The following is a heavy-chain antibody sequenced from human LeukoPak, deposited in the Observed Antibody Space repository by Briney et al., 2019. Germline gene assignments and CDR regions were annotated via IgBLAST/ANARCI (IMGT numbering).Heavy chain of an antibody. J-gene: IGHJ4*02. CDR3: ARDNDYYDSSGYPGSFDF. Sequence: SETLSLTCTVSGGSINSSSYYWGWIRQPPGKGLEWIGSIFYSGNTYDNPSLKSRVTISVDTSKNQFSLKLNSVTAADTAVYYCARDNDYYDSSGYPGSFDFWGQGILVTVSS. CDR1: GGSINSSSYY. CDR2: IFYSGNT. D-gene: IGHD3-22*01. V-gene: IGHV4-39*02.